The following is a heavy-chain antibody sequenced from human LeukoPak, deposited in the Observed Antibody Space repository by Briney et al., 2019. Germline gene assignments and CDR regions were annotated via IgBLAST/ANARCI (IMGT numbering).Heavy chain of an antibody. CDR1: GGTFSSYA. CDR3: ARGPRPRQLWFFDY. CDR2: IIPIFGTA. V-gene: IGHV1-69*06. Sequence: ASVKVSCKASGGTFSSYAISWVRQAPGQGLEWMGGIIPIFGTANYAQKFQGRVTITADKSTSTAYMELSSLRSEDTAVYYCARGPRPRQLWFFDYWGQGTLVTVSS. D-gene: IGHD5-18*01. J-gene: IGHJ4*02.